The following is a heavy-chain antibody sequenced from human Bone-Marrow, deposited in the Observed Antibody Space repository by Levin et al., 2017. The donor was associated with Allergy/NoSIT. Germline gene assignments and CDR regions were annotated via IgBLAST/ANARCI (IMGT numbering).Heavy chain of an antibody. D-gene: IGHD2-21*01. J-gene: IGHJ4*02. CDR3: AREKSGGRVVDY. CDR2: ISYDGSNK. V-gene: IGHV3-30*04. Sequence: GESLKISCAASGFTFSSYAMHWVRQAPGKGLEWVAVISYDGSNKYYADSVKGRFTISRDNSKNTLYLQMNSLRAEDTAVYYCAREKSGGRVVDYWGQGTLVTVSS. CDR1: GFTFSSYA.